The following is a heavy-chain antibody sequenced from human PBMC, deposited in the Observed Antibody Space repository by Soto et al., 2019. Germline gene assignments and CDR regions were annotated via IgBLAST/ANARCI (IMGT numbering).Heavy chain of an antibody. V-gene: IGHV3-13*01. CDR2: IGTAGDT. Sequence: GGSLRLSCAASGFTFSSYDMHWVRQATGKGLEWVSAIGTAGDTYYPGSVKGRFTISRENAKNSLYLQMNSLRAGDTAVYYCAREVAVADNWYFDLWGRGTLVTVSS. D-gene: IGHD6-19*01. CDR3: AREVAVADNWYFDL. CDR1: GFTFSSYD. J-gene: IGHJ2*01.